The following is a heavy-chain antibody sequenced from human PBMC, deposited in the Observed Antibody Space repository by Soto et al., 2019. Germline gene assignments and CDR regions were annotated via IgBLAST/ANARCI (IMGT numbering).Heavy chain of an antibody. J-gene: IGHJ4*02. Sequence: QVQLVQSGAEVKKPGASVKVSCKASGYTFTSYGISWVRQAPGQGLEWMGWISAYNGNTNYAQKLQGRVTMTTDTSTSTAYRGLRSLRSDDTAVYYCARVMGGVLRVVEWSLIPPFVYWGQGTLVTLSS. CDR1: GYTFTSYG. CDR2: ISAYNGNT. V-gene: IGHV1-18*01. CDR3: ARVMGGVLRVVEWSLIPPFVY. D-gene: IGHD3-3*01.